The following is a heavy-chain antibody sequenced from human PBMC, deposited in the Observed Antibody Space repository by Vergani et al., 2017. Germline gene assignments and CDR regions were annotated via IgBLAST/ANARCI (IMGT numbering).Heavy chain of an antibody. CDR2: ISSSSSTI. V-gene: IGHV3-48*01. CDR1: GFTFSSYS. CDR3: ARDDGASTVTTEGLDY. J-gene: IGHJ4*02. D-gene: IGHD4-17*01. Sequence: EVQLVESGGGLVQPGGSLRLSCAASGFTFSSYSMNWVRQAPGKGLEWVSYISSSSSTIYYADSVKGRFTISRDNAKNSLYLQMNSLRAEDTAVYYCARDDGASTVTTEGLDYWGQGTLVTVSS.